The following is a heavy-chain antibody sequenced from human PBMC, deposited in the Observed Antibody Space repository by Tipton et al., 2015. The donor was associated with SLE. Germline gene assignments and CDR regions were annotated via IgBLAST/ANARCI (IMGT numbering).Heavy chain of an antibody. CDR2: IYYSGST. J-gene: IGHJ4*02. V-gene: IGHV4-59*01. Sequence: TLSLTCTVSGGSISSYYWSWIRQPPGKGLEWIGYIYYSGSTNYNPSLKSRVTISVDTSKNQFSLKLSSVTAADTAVYYCASSIAAAGTRNYWGRGTLVTVSS. CDR3: ASSIAAAGTRNY. D-gene: IGHD6-13*01. CDR1: GGSISSYY.